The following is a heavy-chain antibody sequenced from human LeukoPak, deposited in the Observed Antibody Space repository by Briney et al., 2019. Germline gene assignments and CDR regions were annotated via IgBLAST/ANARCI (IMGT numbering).Heavy chain of an antibody. J-gene: IGHJ3*02. V-gene: IGHV4-34*01. Sequence: SETLSLTCAVYGGSFSGYYWSWIRQPPGKGLEWIGEINHSGSTNYNPSLKSRVTISVDTSKNQFSLKLSSVTAADTAVYYCARVADSYSSSEEAFDIWGQGTMVTVSS. CDR2: INHSGST. D-gene: IGHD6-13*01. CDR3: ARVADSYSSSEEAFDI. CDR1: GGSFSGYY.